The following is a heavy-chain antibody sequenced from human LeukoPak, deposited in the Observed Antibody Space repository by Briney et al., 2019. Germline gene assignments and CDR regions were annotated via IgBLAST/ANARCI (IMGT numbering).Heavy chain of an antibody. CDR3: ASPLWLQPHLRTDY. J-gene: IGHJ4*02. D-gene: IGHD5-24*01. CDR1: GSIFTSYW. CDR2: IYPGDSDT. V-gene: IGHV5-51*01. Sequence: GASLQISCEGSGSIFTSYWIGWVRPLPGKGLEWMGIIYPGDSDTRYSPSFQGQVTISADKSISTAYLQWSSLKASDTAMYYCASPLWLQPHLRTDYWGQGTLVTVSS.